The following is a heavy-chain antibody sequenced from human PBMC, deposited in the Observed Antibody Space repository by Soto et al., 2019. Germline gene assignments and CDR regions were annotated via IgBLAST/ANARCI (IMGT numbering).Heavy chain of an antibody. J-gene: IGHJ5*02. Sequence: GGSLRLSCAASGFTFIRYEMNWVRQAPGKGLEWVSYISSSGSTIYYADSVKGRFTISRDNAKNSLYPQMNSLRAEDTAVYYCAGLVVPAAIDWFDPWGQGTLVTVSS. V-gene: IGHV3-48*03. CDR3: AGLVVPAAIDWFDP. D-gene: IGHD2-2*01. CDR1: GFTFIRYE. CDR2: ISSSGSTI.